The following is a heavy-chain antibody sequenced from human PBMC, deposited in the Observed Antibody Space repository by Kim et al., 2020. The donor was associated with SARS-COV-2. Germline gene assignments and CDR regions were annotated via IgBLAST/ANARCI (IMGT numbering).Heavy chain of an antibody. V-gene: IGHV1-69*13. J-gene: IGHJ5*02. CDR2: IIPIFGTA. Sequence: SVKVSCKASGGTFSSYAISWVRQAPGQGLEWMGGIIPIFGTANYAQKFQGRVTITADESTSTAYMELSSLRSEDTAVYYCARAYSSGTWEGWFDHWGQGTLVTVSS. CDR1: GGTFSSYA. CDR3: ARAYSSGTWEGWFDH. D-gene: IGHD6-19*01.